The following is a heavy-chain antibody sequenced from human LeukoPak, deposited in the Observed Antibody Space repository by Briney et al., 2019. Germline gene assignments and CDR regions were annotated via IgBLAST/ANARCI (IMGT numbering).Heavy chain of an antibody. CDR1: GYTFTDYY. CDR2: INPDNGGT. V-gene: IGHV1-2*02. CDR3: TREARVGNWFDP. D-gene: IGHD2-2*01. Sequence: ASVKVSCRASGYTFTDYYIHWVRQAPGQGLEWMGWINPDNGGTNYAQKFQGRVTMTSDTSIRTVYMGLSRQRSDDTAVFYCTREARVGNWFDPWGQGTQVTVSS. J-gene: IGHJ5*02.